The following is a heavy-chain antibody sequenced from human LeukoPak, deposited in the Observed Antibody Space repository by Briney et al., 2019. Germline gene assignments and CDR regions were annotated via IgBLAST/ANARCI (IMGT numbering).Heavy chain of an antibody. D-gene: IGHD5-24*01. CDR3: ARDYQVEMATSL. J-gene: IGHJ4*02. CDR2: IIPIFGIA. Sequence: SVKVSCKASGGTFSSYAISWVRQAPGQGLEWMGRIIPIFGIANYAQKFQGRVTITADKSASTAYMELSSLRSEDTAVYYCARDYQVEMATSLWGQGTLVTVSS. CDR1: GGTFSSYA. V-gene: IGHV1-69*04.